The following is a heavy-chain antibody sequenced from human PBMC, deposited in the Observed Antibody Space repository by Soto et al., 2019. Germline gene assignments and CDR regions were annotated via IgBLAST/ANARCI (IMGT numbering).Heavy chain of an antibody. J-gene: IGHJ5*02. CDR1: GGSNSSYY. V-gene: IGHV4-59*08. Sequence: SETLSLTCTVSGGSNSSYYWSWIRQPPGKGLEWIGYIYYSGSTNYNPSLKSRVTISVDTSKNQFSLKLSSVTAADTAVYYCARRMINYYGLDLWGQGTLVTVSS. CDR2: IYYSGST. D-gene: IGHD3-10*01. CDR3: ARRMINYYGLDL.